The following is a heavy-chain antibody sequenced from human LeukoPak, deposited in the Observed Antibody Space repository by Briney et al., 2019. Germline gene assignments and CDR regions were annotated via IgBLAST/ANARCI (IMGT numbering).Heavy chain of an antibody. J-gene: IGHJ6*03. CDR3: ARGRQEVSMIVVVMTAVSYYLDV. V-gene: IGHV4-34*01. D-gene: IGHD3-22*01. CDR2: INPSGRI. Sequence: ASETLSLTCAVYGGSFSGYYWTWIRQAPGKGLEWIGEINPSGRISYNPSLKSRLIISVDAPKNQFSLNLRSLTAADTAVYYCARGRQEVSMIVVVMTAVSYYLDVWGKGTTVAVS. CDR1: GGSFSGYY.